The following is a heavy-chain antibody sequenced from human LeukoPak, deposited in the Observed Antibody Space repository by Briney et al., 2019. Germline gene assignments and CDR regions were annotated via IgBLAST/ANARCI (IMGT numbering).Heavy chain of an antibody. D-gene: IGHD3-10*01. Sequence: EASVKVSCKASGCTFTSYDINWVRQATGQGLEWMGWMNPNSGNTGYAQKFQGRVTITRNTSISTAYMELSSLRSEDTAVYYCAREPGFGYYGSGSYQPYFDYWGQGTLVTVSS. CDR3: AREPGFGYYGSGSYQPYFDY. V-gene: IGHV1-8*03. J-gene: IGHJ4*02. CDR2: MNPNSGNT. CDR1: GCTFTSYD.